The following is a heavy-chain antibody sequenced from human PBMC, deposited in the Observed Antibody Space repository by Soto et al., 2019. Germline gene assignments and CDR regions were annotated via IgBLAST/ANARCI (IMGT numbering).Heavy chain of an antibody. D-gene: IGHD3-10*01. CDR1: GGTFSSYA. Sequence: ASVKVSCKASGGTFSSYAISWVRQAPGQGLEWMGGIIPIFGTANYAQKFQGRVTITADESTSTAYMELSSLRSEDTAVYYCARQRRITIHIDAFDIWGQGTMVTVSS. CDR2: IIPIFGTA. J-gene: IGHJ3*02. CDR3: ARQRRITIHIDAFDI. V-gene: IGHV1-69*13.